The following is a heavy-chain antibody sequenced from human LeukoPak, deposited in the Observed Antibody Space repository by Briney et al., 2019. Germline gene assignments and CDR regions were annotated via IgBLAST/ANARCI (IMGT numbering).Heavy chain of an antibody. V-gene: IGHV4-59*12. Sequence: SETLSLTCTVSGGSISSYYWSWIRQPPGKGLEWIGYIYYSGSTNYNPSLKSRVTISVDTSKNQFSLKLSSVTAADTAVYYCARGGRYYDSSGCFDYWGQGTLVTVSS. CDR1: GGSISSYY. CDR3: ARGGRYYDSSGCFDY. D-gene: IGHD3-22*01. J-gene: IGHJ4*02. CDR2: IYYSGST.